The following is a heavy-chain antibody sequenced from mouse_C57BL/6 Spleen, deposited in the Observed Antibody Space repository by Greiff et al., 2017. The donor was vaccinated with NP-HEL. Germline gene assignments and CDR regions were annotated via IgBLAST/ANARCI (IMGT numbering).Heavy chain of an antibody. D-gene: IGHD2-3*01. J-gene: IGHJ4*01. CDR3: ARNIRFDGYLYYYAMDY. CDR2: IYPGSGST. Sequence: QVQLQQPGAELVKPGASVKMSCKASGYTFTSYWITWVKQRPGQGLEWIGDIYPGSGSTNYNEKFKSKATLTVDTSSSTAYMQLSSLTSEDSAVYYCARNIRFDGYLYYYAMDYWGQGTSVTVSS. CDR1: GYTFTSYW. V-gene: IGHV1-55*01.